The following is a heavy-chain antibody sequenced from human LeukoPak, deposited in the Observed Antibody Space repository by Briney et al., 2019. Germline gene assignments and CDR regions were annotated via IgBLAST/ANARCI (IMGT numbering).Heavy chain of an antibody. J-gene: IGHJ5*02. V-gene: IGHV3-33*06. D-gene: IGHD6-13*01. CDR2: IWYDGSNK. Sequence: GGSLRLSCAASGFTFSSYGMHWVRQAPGKGLEWVAVIWYDGSNKYYADSVKGRFTISRDNSKNTLYLQMNSLRAEDTAVYYCAEEPSSSWYFVWFDPWGQGTLVTVSS. CDR1: GFTFSSYG. CDR3: AEEPSSSWYFVWFDP.